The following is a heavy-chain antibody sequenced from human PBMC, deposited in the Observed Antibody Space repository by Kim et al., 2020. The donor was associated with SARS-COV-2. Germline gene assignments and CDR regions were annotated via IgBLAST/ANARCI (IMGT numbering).Heavy chain of an antibody. CDR2: IKEDGGEK. Sequence: GGSLRLSCAASAFTSSAYWMGWVRQAPGKGLEWVDFIKEDGGEKYYVDSVKGRLTTSRGNAKNSLFLQMNSLRVEDTAVYFCARDKGGRAGLDAWGKGT. CDR1: AFTSSAYW. CDR3: ARDKGGRAGLDA. J-gene: IGHJ6*03. V-gene: IGHV3-7*01. D-gene: IGHD3-16*01.